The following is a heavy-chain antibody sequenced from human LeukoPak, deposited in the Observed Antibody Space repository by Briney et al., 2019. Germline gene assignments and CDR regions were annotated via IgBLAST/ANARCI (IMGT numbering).Heavy chain of an antibody. CDR3: ARLGRGQLTNAFDI. CDR2: IYYSGST. CDR1: GGSISSYY. J-gene: IGHJ3*02. V-gene: IGHV4-59*01. Sequence: SETLSLTCTVSGGSISSYYWSWIRQPPGKGLEWIGYIYYSGSTNYNPSLKSRVTISVDTSKNQFSLKLSSVTAADTAVYYRARLGRGQLTNAFDIWGQGTMVTVSS. D-gene: IGHD6-13*01.